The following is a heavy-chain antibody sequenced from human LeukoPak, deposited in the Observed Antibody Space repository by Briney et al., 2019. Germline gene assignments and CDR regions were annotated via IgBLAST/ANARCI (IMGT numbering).Heavy chain of an antibody. CDR2: ISYDGSNK. CDR3: AKILCSGEFVVFDI. V-gene: IGHV3-30*18. J-gene: IGHJ3*02. D-gene: IGHD3-16*01. Sequence: GGSLRLSCAASGFTFSSYGMHWVRQAPGKGLEWVAVISYDGSNKYYADSVKGRFTISRDNSKNTLYLQMNSLRAEDTALYYWAKILCSGEFVVFDIGGKGKMVPVS. CDR1: GFTFSSYG.